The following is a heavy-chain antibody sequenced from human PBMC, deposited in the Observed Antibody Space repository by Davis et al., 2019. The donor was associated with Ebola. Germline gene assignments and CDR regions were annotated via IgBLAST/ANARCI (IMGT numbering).Heavy chain of an antibody. D-gene: IGHD3-9*01. CDR1: GSTFKNYH. CDR2: ISGSATST. J-gene: IGHJ4*02. Sequence: GESLKISCAFPGSTFKNYHLNWVRQAPGKGLEWVSYISGSATSTFYADSVKGRFTISRDNARDSLYLQMDSLRVEDTAIYYCARDAFSLSRYDTEDHWGQGTLVTVSS. CDR3: ARDAFSLSRYDTEDH. V-gene: IGHV3-48*04.